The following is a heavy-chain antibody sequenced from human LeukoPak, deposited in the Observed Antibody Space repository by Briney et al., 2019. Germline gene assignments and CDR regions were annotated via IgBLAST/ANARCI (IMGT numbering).Heavy chain of an antibody. CDR3: AKGSEYYDFWSGYYPRDEYFQH. CDR2: ISGSGGST. D-gene: IGHD3-3*01. J-gene: IGHJ1*01. CDR1: GFTFSSYA. Sequence: GGSLRLSCAASGFTFSSYAMSWVRQAPEKGLEWVSAISGSGGSTYYADPVKGRFTISRDNSKNTLYLQMNSLRAEDTAVYYCAKGSEYYDFWSGYYPRDEYFQHWGQGTLVTVSS. V-gene: IGHV3-23*01.